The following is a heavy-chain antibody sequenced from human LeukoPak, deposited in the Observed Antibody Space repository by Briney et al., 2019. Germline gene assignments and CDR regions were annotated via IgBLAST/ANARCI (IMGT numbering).Heavy chain of an antibody. Sequence: PSETLSLTCAVYGGSFSGYYWSWIRQPPGKGLEWIGEINHSGSTNYNPSLKSRVTISVDTSKNQFSLKLCSVTAADTAVYYCARGLRTRKYYYDSSGYPPWLGYWGQGTLVTVSS. V-gene: IGHV4-34*01. CDR1: GGSFSGYY. D-gene: IGHD3-22*01. CDR2: INHSGST. J-gene: IGHJ4*02. CDR3: ARGLRTRKYYYDSSGYPPWLGY.